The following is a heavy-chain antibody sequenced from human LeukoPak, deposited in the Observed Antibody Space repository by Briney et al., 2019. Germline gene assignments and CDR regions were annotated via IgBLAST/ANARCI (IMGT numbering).Heavy chain of an antibody. CDR1: GGSISSRSYY. V-gene: IGHV4-61*02. Sequence: PSETLSLTCTVSGGSISSRSYYWSRIRQPAGTGLEWIGRIYTSGSTNYNPSLKSRVTISVDTSKNQFSLKLSSVTAADTAVYYCARDDYKENSSGWYEGHAFDIWGQGTMVTDSS. J-gene: IGHJ3*02. CDR2: IYTSGST. D-gene: IGHD6-19*01. CDR3: ARDDYKENSSGWYEGHAFDI.